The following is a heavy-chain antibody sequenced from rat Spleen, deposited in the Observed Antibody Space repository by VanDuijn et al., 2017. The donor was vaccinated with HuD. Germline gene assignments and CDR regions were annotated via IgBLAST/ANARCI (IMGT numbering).Heavy chain of an antibody. D-gene: IGHD1-7*01. J-gene: IGHJ2*01. CDR2: ISNDGGTT. V-gene: IGHV5-58*01. CDR3: AVAGYGY. CDR1: GFTFSRYW. Sequence: EVQLAETGGGLVQPGRSLKLSCVASGFTFSRYWMYWVRQAPGKGLEWISSISNDGGTTYYPDSVKGRFTIPRDNAENTVYLQMNSLRSEDTATYYCAVAGYGYWGHGVMVTVSS.